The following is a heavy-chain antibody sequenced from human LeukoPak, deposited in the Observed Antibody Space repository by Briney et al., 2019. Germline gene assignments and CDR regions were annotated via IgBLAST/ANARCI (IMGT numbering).Heavy chain of an antibody. D-gene: IGHD3-16*01. CDR3: ARVRMGDDFNPFDY. V-gene: IGHV3-74*01. CDR2: IKSDGSET. Sequence: GGSLRLSCAASGFTFTSYAMSWVRHAPGKGLVWVSRIKSDGSETLYADSVKGRFTISRDNAKNTLYLQMSSLRAEDTAVYYCARVRMGDDFNPFDYWGQGTLVTVSS. J-gene: IGHJ4*02. CDR1: GFTFTSYA.